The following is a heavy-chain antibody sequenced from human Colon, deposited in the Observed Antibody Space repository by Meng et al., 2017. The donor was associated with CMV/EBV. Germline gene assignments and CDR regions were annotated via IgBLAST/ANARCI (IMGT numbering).Heavy chain of an antibody. D-gene: IGHD4-23*01. Sequence: SVKVSCKASGGTFSRYAISWVRQAPGQGLEWMGGIIPFFDTVNYAQKFQGRVMITTDESTSTAYMELSNLRSEDTAVYYCARGDYGGNPEKNYYYGMDVWGQGTTVTVSS. CDR1: GGTFSRYA. V-gene: IGHV1-69*05. J-gene: IGHJ6*02. CDR2: IIPFFDTV. CDR3: ARGDYGGNPEKNYYYGMDV.